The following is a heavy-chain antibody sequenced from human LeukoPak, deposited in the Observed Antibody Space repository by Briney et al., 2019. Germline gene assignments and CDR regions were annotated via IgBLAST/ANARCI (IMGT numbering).Heavy chain of an antibody. Sequence: GGSLRLSCAASGFTFSSYSMNWVRQAPGKGLEWVSSISSSSSYIYYADSVKGRFTISRDNAKNSLYLQMNSLRAEDTAVYDCANTGPTAFDIWGQGTMVTVSS. CDR3: ANTGPTAFDI. V-gene: IGHV3-21*01. J-gene: IGHJ3*02. D-gene: IGHD1-7*01. CDR2: ISSSSSYI. CDR1: GFTFSSYS.